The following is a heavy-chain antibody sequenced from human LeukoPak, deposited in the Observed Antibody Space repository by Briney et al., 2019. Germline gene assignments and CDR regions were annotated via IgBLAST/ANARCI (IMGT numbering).Heavy chain of an antibody. CDR3: ARDGDYYDSSCYFDY. J-gene: IGHJ4*02. CDR1: GYTFRSYG. CDR2: ISAYNGNT. Sequence: ASVTVSCKASGYTFRSYGFTWVRQAPGQGLEWMGWISAYNGNTNYAQKFQGRVTMTRDTSTSTAYMELRSLRSDDTAVYYCARDGDYYDSSCYFDYWGQGTLVTVSS. V-gene: IGHV1-18*01. D-gene: IGHD3-22*01.